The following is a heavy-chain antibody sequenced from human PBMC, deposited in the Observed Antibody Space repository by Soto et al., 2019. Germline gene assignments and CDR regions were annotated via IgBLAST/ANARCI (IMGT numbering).Heavy chain of an antibody. V-gene: IGHV5-10-1*01. D-gene: IGHD6-13*01. CDR3: ARRPRYSRSCATIDY. J-gene: IGHJ4*02. CDR1: GYSFTPNY. Sequence: ETLFIFCTVSGYSFTPNYISWVRQPPGKGLEWMGWIDPSDSSTYYSPCFQGHGTISAEKSISTAYLQWSSLKASDNAMPWWARRPRYSRSCATIDYCGQGTVV. CDR2: IDPSDSST.